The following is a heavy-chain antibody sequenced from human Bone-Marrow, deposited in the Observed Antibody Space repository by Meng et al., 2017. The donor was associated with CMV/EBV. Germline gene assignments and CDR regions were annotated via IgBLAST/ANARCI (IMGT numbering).Heavy chain of an antibody. V-gene: IGHV5-51*01. D-gene: IGHD5-12*01. CDR1: GYSFIGYW. CDR2: IHPGDSDT. CDR3: ARSPTSLGFFDD. Sequence: GESLKISCKGSGYSFIGYWIGWVRQMPGKGLEWMGIIHPGDSDTRYSPSFEGQVTISADKSIRTAYLQWNSLKASDTAMYYCARSPTSLGFFDDWGHGTLVTVSS. J-gene: IGHJ4*01.